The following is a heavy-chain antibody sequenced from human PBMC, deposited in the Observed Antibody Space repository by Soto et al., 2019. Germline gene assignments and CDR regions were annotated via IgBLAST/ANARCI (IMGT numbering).Heavy chain of an antibody. CDR1: GFTFSSYS. Sequence: GGSLRLSCAASGFTFSSYSMNWVRQAPGKGLEWVSSISSSSSYIYYADSVKGRFTISRDNAKNSLYLQMNSLRAEDTAVYYCARVETWLGFDYMDVWGKGTTVTVSS. J-gene: IGHJ6*03. CDR2: ISSSSSYI. V-gene: IGHV3-21*01. CDR3: ARVETWLGFDYMDV. D-gene: IGHD6-19*01.